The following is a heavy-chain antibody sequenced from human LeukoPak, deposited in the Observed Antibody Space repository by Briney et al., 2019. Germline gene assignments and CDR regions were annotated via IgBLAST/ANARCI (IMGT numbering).Heavy chain of an antibody. V-gene: IGHV3-23*01. CDR2: ISGSGGST. CDR3: AKDGSKVVVAATPLDY. J-gene: IGHJ4*02. D-gene: IGHD2-15*01. CDR1: GFTFSSYA. Sequence: PGGSLRLSCAASGFTFSSYAMSWVRQAPGKGLEWVSAISGSGGSTYYADSVKGRFTISRDNSKNTLYLQMNSLRAEDTAVYYCAKDGSKVVVAATPLDYWGQGTLVTVSS.